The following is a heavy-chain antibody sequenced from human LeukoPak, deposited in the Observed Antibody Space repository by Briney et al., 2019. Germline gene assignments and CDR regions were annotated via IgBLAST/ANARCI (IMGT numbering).Heavy chain of an antibody. CDR1: GFTFSSYA. CDR2: ISYDGSNK. V-gene: IGHV3-30-3*01. Sequence: PGRSLRLSCAASGFTFSSYAMHWVRQAPGKGLEWVAVISYDGSNKYYADSVKGRFTISRDNSKNTLYLQMNSLRAEDTAVYYCARDVRRSSWDEYYYYYYGMDVWGQGTTVTVSS. CDR3: ARDVRRSSWDEYYYYYYGMDV. J-gene: IGHJ6*02. D-gene: IGHD6-13*01.